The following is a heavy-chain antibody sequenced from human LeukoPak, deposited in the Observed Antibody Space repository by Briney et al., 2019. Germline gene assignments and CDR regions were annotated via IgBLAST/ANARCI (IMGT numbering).Heavy chain of an antibody. CDR2: IDPNSGGT. CDR3: ARGYSYGHYFDY. Sequence: GASVKVSCKASGYTFTSYYMHWVRQAPGQGLEWMGRIDPNSGGTNYAQKFQGRVTMTRDTSISTAYMELSRLRSDDTAVYYCARGYSYGHYFDYWGQGTLVTVSS. J-gene: IGHJ4*02. V-gene: IGHV1-2*06. D-gene: IGHD5-18*01. CDR1: GYTFTSYY.